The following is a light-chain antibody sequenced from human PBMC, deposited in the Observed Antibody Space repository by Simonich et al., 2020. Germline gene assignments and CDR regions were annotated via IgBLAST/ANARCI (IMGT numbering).Light chain of an antibody. CDR2: EDN. CDR3: QSYDSSNQV. Sequence: NFMLTHPHSVSDSPGKTVTISCTRSSGSIASTYVPWYQQRPGSAPTTVIYEDNQRPSGVPDRFSGSIDSASNSASLTISGLKTEDEADYYCQSYDSSNQVFGGGTKLTVL. V-gene: IGLV6-57*03. CDR1: SGSIASTY. J-gene: IGLJ3*02.